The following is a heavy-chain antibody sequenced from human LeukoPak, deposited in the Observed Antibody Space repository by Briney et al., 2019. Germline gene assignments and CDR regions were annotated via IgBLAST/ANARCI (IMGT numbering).Heavy chain of an antibody. CDR1: GGSIRSYY. D-gene: IGHD2-2*01. Sequence: PSETLSLTCTVSGGSIRSYYWSWIRQPPGKGLEWIGYIYYSGSTNYNPSLKSRVTISVDTSRNQFSLNVSSVTAADTAVYYCARTGPTLFVIVPPAYFDYWGQGILVTVSS. J-gene: IGHJ4*02. V-gene: IGHV4-59*01. CDR3: ARTGPTLFVIVPPAYFDY. CDR2: IYYSGST.